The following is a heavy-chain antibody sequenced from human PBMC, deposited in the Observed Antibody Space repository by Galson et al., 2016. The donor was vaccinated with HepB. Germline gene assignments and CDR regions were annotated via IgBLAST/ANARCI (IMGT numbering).Heavy chain of an antibody. V-gene: IGHV4-34*01. D-gene: IGHD3-10*01. Sequence: ETLSLTCAVYGGSTSSFYFNWIRQSPGKGLEWIGEIDHSGSANYNPSLKSRVTISLDPSKSQFSLSLKSVTAADTAVYYCATPGRGFHDYGLDVWGQGTTVAVS. CDR1: GGSTSSFY. J-gene: IGHJ6*02. CDR2: IDHSGSA. CDR3: ATPGRGFHDYGLDV.